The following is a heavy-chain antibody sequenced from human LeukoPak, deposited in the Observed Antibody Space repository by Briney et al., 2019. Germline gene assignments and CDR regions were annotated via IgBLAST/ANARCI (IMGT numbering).Heavy chain of an antibody. D-gene: IGHD1-26*01. CDR1: GYSYNSYW. Sequence: GESLKISCKGSGYSYNSYWIGWVRQMPGKGLEWMGIIYPGDSDTRYSQSFQGQVTISADKSISTAYLQWSSLEASDTAMYYCARLGGSYSGINWFDPWGQGTLVTVSS. CDR3: ARLGGSYSGINWFDP. V-gene: IGHV5-51*01. J-gene: IGHJ5*02. CDR2: IYPGDSDT.